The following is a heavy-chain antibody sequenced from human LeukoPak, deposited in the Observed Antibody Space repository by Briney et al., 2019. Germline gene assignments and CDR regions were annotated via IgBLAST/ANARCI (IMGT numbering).Heavy chain of an antibody. Sequence: PSETLSLTCTVSGGSISSSSYYWGWIRQPPGKGLEWIGNIYYSGSTHYNPSLKSRVTISVDTAKNQFSRKLSSVTAADTAVYYCARDSGRAWPFDYWGQGTLVSVCS. J-gene: IGHJ4*02. V-gene: IGHV4-39*07. D-gene: IGHD6-19*01. CDR1: GGSISSSSYY. CDR3: ARDSGRAWPFDY. CDR2: IYYSGST.